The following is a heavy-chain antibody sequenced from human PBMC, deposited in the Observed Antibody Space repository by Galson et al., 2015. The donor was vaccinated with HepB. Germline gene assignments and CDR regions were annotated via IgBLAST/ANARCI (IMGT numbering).Heavy chain of an antibody. Sequence: SVKVSCKASGYTFTDFYIHWVRQAPGQGLEWMGRINPNSGDTDYAQKFQGRVTMTRDTSMSTTYMDLSSLRSDDTAVYYCARGSRGITMVQGVIGDDAFDIWGQGTMVTVSS. V-gene: IGHV1-2*06. CDR3: ARGSRGITMVQGVIGDDAFDI. J-gene: IGHJ3*02. CDR2: INPNSGDT. CDR1: GYTFTDFY. D-gene: IGHD3-10*01.